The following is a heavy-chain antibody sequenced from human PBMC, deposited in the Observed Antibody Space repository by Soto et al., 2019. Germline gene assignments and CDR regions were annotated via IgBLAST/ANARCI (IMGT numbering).Heavy chain of an antibody. V-gene: IGHV4-31*03. CDR2: IYYSGST. CDR1: GGSISSGGYY. CDR3: ARDHPINYDFWDYYYYGMDV. J-gene: IGHJ6*02. D-gene: IGHD3-3*01. Sequence: PSETLSLTCTVSGGSISSGGYYWSWIRQHPGKGLEWIGYIYYSGSTYYNPSLKSRVTISVDTSKNQFSLKLSSVTAADTAVYYCARDHPINYDFWDYYYYGMDVWGQGTTVTVSS.